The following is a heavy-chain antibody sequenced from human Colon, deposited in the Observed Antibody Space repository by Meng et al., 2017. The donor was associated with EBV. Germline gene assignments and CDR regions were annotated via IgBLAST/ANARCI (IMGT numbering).Heavy chain of an antibody. D-gene: IGHD6-19*01. J-gene: IGHJ4*02. CDR2: IYHSGRT. Sequence: QVQLQESGPGLVKPSQTLSLTCTVSGGSISSGDYYWSWIRQPPGKGLEWIGEIYHSGRTNYNPSVKSRVSMSVDKSQIHFSLRLSSVTAADTAVYYCARVGQWLPIDYWGQGTMVTVSA. CDR1: GGSISSGDYY. V-gene: IGHV4-30-4*01. CDR3: ARVGQWLPIDY.